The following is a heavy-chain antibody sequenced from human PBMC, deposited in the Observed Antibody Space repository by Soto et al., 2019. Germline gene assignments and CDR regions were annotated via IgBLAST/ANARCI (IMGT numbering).Heavy chain of an antibody. CDR3: ARVKRATVTTQPYLDY. D-gene: IGHD4-4*01. CDR2: IYYSGST. V-gene: IGHV4-30-4*01. J-gene: IGHJ4*02. CDR1: GCSISSGDYY. Sequence: SETLSLTCPVSGCSISSGDYYWSWIRQPPGKGLEWIGYIYYSGSTYYNPSLKSRVTISVDTSKNQFSLKLSSVTAEDTAVYYCARVKRATVTTQPYLDYWGQGTLVTVSS.